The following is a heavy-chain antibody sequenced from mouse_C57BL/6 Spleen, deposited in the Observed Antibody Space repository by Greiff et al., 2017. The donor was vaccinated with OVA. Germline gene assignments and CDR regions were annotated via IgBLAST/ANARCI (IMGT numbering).Heavy chain of an antibody. V-gene: IGHV1-64*01. D-gene: IGHD2-3*01. CDR2: IHPNSGST. J-gene: IGHJ2*01. Sequence: VQLQQPGAELVKPGASVKLSCKASGYTFTSYWMHWVKQRPGQGLEWIGMIHPNSGSTNYNEKFKSKATLTVDKSSSTAYMQLSSLTSEDSAVYYCAAIYDGYYEDYWGQGTTLTVSS. CDR3: AAIYDGYYEDY. CDR1: GYTFTSYW.